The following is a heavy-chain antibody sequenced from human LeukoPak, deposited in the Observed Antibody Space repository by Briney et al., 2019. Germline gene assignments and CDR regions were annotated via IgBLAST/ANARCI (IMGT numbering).Heavy chain of an antibody. Sequence: GGSLRLSCAASGFTFISYSMNWVRQAPGKGLEGVSSISSRSSYIYYADSVKGRFPFPRANAKNSLYLKMNSMRAEDTAVYYCARNDQLLYYYYYYMDVWGKGTTVTVSS. V-gene: IGHV3-21*01. CDR3: ARNDQLLYYYYYYMDV. CDR1: GFTFISYS. J-gene: IGHJ6*03. D-gene: IGHD2-2*01. CDR2: ISSRSSYI.